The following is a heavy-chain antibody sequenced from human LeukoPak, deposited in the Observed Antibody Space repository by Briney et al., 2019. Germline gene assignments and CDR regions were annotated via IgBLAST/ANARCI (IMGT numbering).Heavy chain of an antibody. CDR2: IYTSGST. Sequence: SETLSLTCTVSGGSISSYYWSWIRQPAGKGQEWIGRIYTSGSTNYNPSLKSRVTMSVDTSKNQFSLKLSSVTAADTAVYYCARDSRGDYDFWSGYYPYNWFDPWAREPWSPSPQ. V-gene: IGHV4-4*07. CDR3: ARDSRGDYDFWSGYYPYNWFDP. D-gene: IGHD3-3*01. CDR1: GGSISSYY. J-gene: IGHJ5*02.